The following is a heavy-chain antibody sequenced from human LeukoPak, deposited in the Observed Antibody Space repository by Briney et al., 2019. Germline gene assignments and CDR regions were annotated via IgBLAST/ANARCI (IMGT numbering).Heavy chain of an antibody. CDR2: INRNDGSP. Sequence: RLGGSLRLSCAASGFTFDDYEMRWVRQAPGKGLEWVSGINRNDGSPVHAAALKDRFPISRDNANNSLYLQMNSLRADDTAPSHCARYGTGSSAALVGMDVWGQRTTVTVSS. D-gene: IGHD3-10*01. V-gene: IGHV3-20*01. J-gene: IGHJ6*02. CDR1: GFTFDDYE. CDR3: ARYGTGSSAALVGMDV.